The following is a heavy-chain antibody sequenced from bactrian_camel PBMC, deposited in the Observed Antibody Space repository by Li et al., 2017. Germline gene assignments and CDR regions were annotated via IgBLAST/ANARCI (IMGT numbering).Heavy chain of an antibody. CDR2: LYIGVDTTYNT. J-gene: IGHJ4*01. CDR1: GNFYGSNV. D-gene: IGHD3*01. Sequence: HVQLVESGGGSVEAVGSLRLSCVASGNFYGSNVMAWFRQAPGKEREGVACLYIGVDTTYNTYYSDSVKGRFAVSQDNAKKNLYLQMNKLKPEDTAMYYCGASRVIMTPTQALTTSSLFRFWGQGTQVTVS. V-gene: IGHV3S54*01. CDR3: GASRVIMTPTQALTTSSLFRF.